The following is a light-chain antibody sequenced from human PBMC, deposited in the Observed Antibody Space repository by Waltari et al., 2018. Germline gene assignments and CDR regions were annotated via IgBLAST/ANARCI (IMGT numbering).Light chain of an antibody. CDR1: TSNIGSYH. CDR3: AAWDDSLTAWL. J-gene: IGLJ3*02. Sequence: QSGLTQSPSVSGTPGQRVTISCSGSTSNIGSYHVYWYQQLPGAAPKLLIYRNDQRPSAVPDRCSGSKSVTSASLAISGLRSEDEAFYYCAAWDDSLTAWLFGGGTKLTVL. V-gene: IGLV1-47*01. CDR2: RND.